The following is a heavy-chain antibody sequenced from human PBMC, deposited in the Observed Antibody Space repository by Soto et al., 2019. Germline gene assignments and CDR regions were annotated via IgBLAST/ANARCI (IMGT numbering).Heavy chain of an antibody. D-gene: IGHD6-19*01. Sequence: QVQLVESGGGVVQPGRSLRLSCAASGFTFSSYGMHWVRQAPGKGLEWVAVLWYDGSNKYYADSVKGRFTISRDNSKNTLYLQMNSLRAEDTAVYYCARDGQWLALDYWGQGTLVTVSS. CDR1: GFTFSSYG. V-gene: IGHV3-33*01. J-gene: IGHJ4*02. CDR2: LWYDGSNK. CDR3: ARDGQWLALDY.